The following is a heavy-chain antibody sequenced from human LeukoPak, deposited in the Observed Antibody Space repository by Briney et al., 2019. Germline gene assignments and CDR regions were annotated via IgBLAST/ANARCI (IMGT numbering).Heavy chain of an antibody. CDR2: IYYSGST. J-gene: IGHJ3*02. V-gene: IGHV4-39*01. D-gene: IGHD3-16*02. CDR1: GGSISSSSYY. CDR3: ARGADDYIWGSYRLDAFDI. Sequence: SETLSLTCTVSGGSISSSSYYWGWIRQPPGKGLEWIGSIYYSGSTYYNPSLKSRVTISVDTSKNQFSLKLSSVTAADTAVYYCARGADDYIWGSYRLDAFDIWGQGTMVTVSS.